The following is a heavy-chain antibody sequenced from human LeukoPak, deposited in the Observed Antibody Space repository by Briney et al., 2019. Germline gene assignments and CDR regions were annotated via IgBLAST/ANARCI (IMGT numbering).Heavy chain of an antibody. Sequence: GGSLRLSCAASGFTFDDYGMTWVRQAPGKGLEWVSNINWSGGTTHYADSVKGRFTISRDNAKNSLYLQMNSLRAEDTAVYYCARDLGYCGGDCYADAFDIWGQGTMVTVSS. D-gene: IGHD2-21*02. CDR1: GFTFDDYG. V-gene: IGHV3-20*04. J-gene: IGHJ3*02. CDR3: ARDLGYCGGDCYADAFDI. CDR2: INWSGGTT.